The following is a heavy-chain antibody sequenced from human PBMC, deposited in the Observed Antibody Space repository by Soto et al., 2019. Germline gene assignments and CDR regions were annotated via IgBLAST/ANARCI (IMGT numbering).Heavy chain of an antibody. V-gene: IGHV5-10-1*01. J-gene: IGHJ6*02. CDR2: INPSDSYT. CDR1: GYNLTSDW. CDR3: ASLKKSHCSGGSCYYYGMDV. D-gene: IGHD2-15*01. Sequence: GSLKIPCKSSGYNLTSDWISWVRQMPGKGLEWMGRINPSDSYTNDSTSFQGHVTISADKSISNAYLQWSSLKASDTAMYYCASLKKSHCSGGSCYYYGMDVWGQGTTVTVSS.